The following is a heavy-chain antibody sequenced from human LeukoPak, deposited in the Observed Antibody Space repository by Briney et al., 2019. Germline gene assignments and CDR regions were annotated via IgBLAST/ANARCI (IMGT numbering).Heavy chain of an antibody. CDR1: GFTLSSYW. V-gene: IGHV3-74*01. Sequence: GGCLRLSCAASGFTLSSYWMHWVRQAPGQGPVWVSRIGSDASITNYADSVKGRFTISRDDAKNTLYLQMNSLRVEDTAVYHCARAYGSGYVYWGQGTLVTVSS. CDR3: ARAYGSGYVY. CDR2: IGSDASIT. D-gene: IGHD3-10*01. J-gene: IGHJ4*02.